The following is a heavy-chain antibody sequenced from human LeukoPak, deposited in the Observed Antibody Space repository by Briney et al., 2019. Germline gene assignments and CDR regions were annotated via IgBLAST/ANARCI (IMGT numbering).Heavy chain of an antibody. CDR2: INHSGST. CDR3: ARKQRFCSSSTCRYVGIDY. J-gene: IGHJ4*02. CDR1: GGSFSGYY. D-gene: IGHD2-2*01. Sequence: SETLSLTCAVYGGSFSGYYWSWIRQPPGKGLEWIGEINHSGSTNYNPSLKSRVSISVDTSKNQFSLRLSSVTAADTAVYYCARKQRFCSSSTCRYVGIDYWGQGTLVTVSS. V-gene: IGHV4-34*01.